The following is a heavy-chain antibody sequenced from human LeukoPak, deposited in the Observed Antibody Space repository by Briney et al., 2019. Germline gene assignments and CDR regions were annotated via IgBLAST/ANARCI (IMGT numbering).Heavy chain of an antibody. CDR3: ARAPYYDFWSGIPVGYYYYYMDV. D-gene: IGHD3-3*01. Sequence: ASVKVSCKASGGTFSSYAISWVRQAPGQGLEWMGGIIPILGTANYAQKFQGSVTITADESTSTAYMELSSLRSEDTAVYYCARAPYYDFWSGIPVGYYYYYMDVWGKGTTVTVSS. CDR2: IIPILGTA. V-gene: IGHV1-69*13. J-gene: IGHJ6*03. CDR1: GGTFSSYA.